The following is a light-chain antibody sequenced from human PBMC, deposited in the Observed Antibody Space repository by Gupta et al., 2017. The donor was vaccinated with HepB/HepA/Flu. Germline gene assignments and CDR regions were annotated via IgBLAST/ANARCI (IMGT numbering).Light chain of an antibody. CDR1: SSDVGGYNY. CDR3: SSDTDSNTVV. J-gene: IGLJ3*02. Sequence: QSALTQPASVSGSPGQSIIISCTGTSSDVGGYNYVCWYQQKPGKAPNLLIYDVSNRPAGASNRFSGSKSGNTASLTISGLQTEDEADYYCSSDTDSNTVVFGGGTKVTVL. CDR2: DVS. V-gene: IGLV2-14*03.